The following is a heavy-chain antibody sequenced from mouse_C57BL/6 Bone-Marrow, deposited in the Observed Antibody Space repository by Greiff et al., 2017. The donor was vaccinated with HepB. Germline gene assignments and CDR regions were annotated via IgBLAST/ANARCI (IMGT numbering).Heavy chain of an antibody. CDR2: ISYDGSN. J-gene: IGHJ1*03. D-gene: IGHD2-4*01. CDR1: GYSITSGYY. Sequence: VQLQQSGPGLVKPSQSLSLTCSVTGYSITSGYYWNWIRQFPGNKLEWMGYISYDGSNNYNPSLKNRISITRDTSKNQFFLKLNSVTTEDTATYYCARVYDYDSWYFDVGGTGTTVTVSS. CDR3: ARVYDYDSWYFDV. V-gene: IGHV3-6*01.